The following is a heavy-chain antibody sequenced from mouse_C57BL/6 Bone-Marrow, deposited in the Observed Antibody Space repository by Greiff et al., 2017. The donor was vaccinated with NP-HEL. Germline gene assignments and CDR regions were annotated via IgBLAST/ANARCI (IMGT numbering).Heavy chain of an antibody. CDR3: ERIPLLGYYFDY. CDR2: IRYDGSN. Sequence: EVQLQQSGPGLVKPSQSLSLTCSVTGYSITSGYYWYWIRQLPGNKLEWMGIIRYDGSNNYNPSLKNRISITRDTSKNQFFLRLNSVTTEDTATYYCERIPLLGYYFDYWGQGTTLTVSA. CDR1: GYSITSGYY. D-gene: IGHD1-1*01. J-gene: IGHJ2*01. V-gene: IGHV3-6*01.